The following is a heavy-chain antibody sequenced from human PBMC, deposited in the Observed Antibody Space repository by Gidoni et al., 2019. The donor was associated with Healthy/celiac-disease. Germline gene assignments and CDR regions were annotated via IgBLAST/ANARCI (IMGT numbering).Heavy chain of an antibody. CDR1: GGPLSSSSYY. V-gene: IGHV4-39*07. Sequence: QLQLQASGPGLVKPSETLSLTCTVSGGPLSSSSYYWGWIRQPPGKGLEWIGSIYYSGSTYYNPSLKSRVTISVDTSKNQFPLKLSSVTAADTAVYYCARAVRDYVGKPIDYWGQGTLVTVSS. CDR2: IYYSGST. J-gene: IGHJ4*02. D-gene: IGHD3-16*01. CDR3: ARAVRDYVGKPIDY.